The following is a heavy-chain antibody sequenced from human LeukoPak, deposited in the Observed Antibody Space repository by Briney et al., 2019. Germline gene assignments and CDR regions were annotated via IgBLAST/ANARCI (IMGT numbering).Heavy chain of an antibody. D-gene: IGHD3-22*01. V-gene: IGHV3-21*01. CDR1: GFTFSSYS. CDR2: ISSSSYI. CDR3: AKEAQYYYDSSGYYDS. J-gene: IGHJ5*01. Sequence: RGSLRLSCAASGFTFSSYSMNWVRQAPGKGLEWVSSISSSSYIYYADSVKGRFTISRDNAKNSLYLQMNSLTTADTAVYFCAKEAQYYYDSSGYYDSWGQGTLVTVSS.